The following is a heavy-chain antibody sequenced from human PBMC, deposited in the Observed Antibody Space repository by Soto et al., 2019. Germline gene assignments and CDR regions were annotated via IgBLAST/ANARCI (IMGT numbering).Heavy chain of an antibody. J-gene: IGHJ4*02. CDR3: ARGSNHFDY. Sequence: AASGFTFSPFWMHWVRQVPGKGPVWVSRINSVGNSTSYADSVKGRFTISRDNAKNTLYLQMNSLRAEDTAVYYCARGSNHFDYWGQGTLVTVSS. D-gene: IGHD4-4*01. CDR1: GFTFSPFW. V-gene: IGHV3-74*01. CDR2: INSVGNST.